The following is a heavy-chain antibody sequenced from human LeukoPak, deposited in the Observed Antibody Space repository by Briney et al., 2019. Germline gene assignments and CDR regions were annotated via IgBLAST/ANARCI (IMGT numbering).Heavy chain of an antibody. D-gene: IGHD4-17*01. Sequence: PGGSLRLSCAASGFTSSTYWIHWVRQALGKGLMWVSRINSDGSSTSYADSVKGRFTISRDNAKNTVYLHMNSLKVEDTAVYYCARSYYGEYEDFWGQGTLVAVSS. CDR3: ARSYYGEYEDF. V-gene: IGHV3-74*01. CDR1: GFTSSTYW. CDR2: INSDGSST. J-gene: IGHJ4*02.